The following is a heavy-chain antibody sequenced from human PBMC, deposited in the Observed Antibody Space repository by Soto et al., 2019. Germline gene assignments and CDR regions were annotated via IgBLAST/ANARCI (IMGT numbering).Heavy chain of an antibody. CDR1: GFTFSGFG. CDR3: AKGVIGMMFGMDV. J-gene: IGHJ6*02. Sequence: QTGGSLRLSCEASGFTFSGFGMHWVRQAPGKGLEWVAFIWYDGSSQYYGDSVKGRFTTSRDNSKKTLHLEMNNLRSEDTATYYCAKGVIGMMFGMDVWGQGTTVTVSS. CDR2: IWYDGSSQ. V-gene: IGHV3-30*02. D-gene: IGHD2-21*01.